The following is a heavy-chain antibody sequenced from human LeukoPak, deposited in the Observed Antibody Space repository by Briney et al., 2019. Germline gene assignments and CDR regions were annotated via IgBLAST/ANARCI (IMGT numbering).Heavy chain of an antibody. D-gene: IGHD6-13*01. CDR1: GGSFSGYY. CDR2: INHSGST. CDR3: ARGGQGSSSWYYFDY. J-gene: IGHJ4*02. Sequence: PSETLSLTCAVYGGSFSGYYWSWIRQPPGKGLEWIGEINHSGSTNYNPSLKSRVTISVDTSKNQFSLKLSSVTAADTAVYYCARGGQGSSSWYYFDYWGQGTLDTVSS. V-gene: IGHV4-34*01.